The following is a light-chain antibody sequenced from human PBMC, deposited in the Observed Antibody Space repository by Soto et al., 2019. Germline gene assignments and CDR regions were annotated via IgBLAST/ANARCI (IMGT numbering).Light chain of an antibody. V-gene: IGLV2-23*01. Sequence: QSVLTQPASVSGSPGQSITISCTGTSSDVGSYNLVSWYQQHPGKAPKLIIYEGSKRPSGVSNRFSGSKSGNTASLTISGLQAEDEADHYCRSYAGSSTPYVFGTGTKVTVL. J-gene: IGLJ1*01. CDR2: EGS. CDR1: SSDVGSYNL. CDR3: RSYAGSSTPYV.